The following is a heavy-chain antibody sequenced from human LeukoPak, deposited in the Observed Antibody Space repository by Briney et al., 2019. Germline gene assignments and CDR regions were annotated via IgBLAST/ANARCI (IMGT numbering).Heavy chain of an antibody. CDR3: AREPHYDFWSGSSSWFDP. Sequence: SVKVSCKAYGGTFSSYAISWVRQAPGQGLEWMGGIIHIFGTANYAQKFQGRVTITADESTSTAYMELSSLRSEDTAVYYCAREPHYDFWSGSSSWFDPWGQGTLVTVSS. D-gene: IGHD3-3*01. CDR2: IIHIFGTA. J-gene: IGHJ5*02. V-gene: IGHV1-69*13. CDR1: GGTFSSYA.